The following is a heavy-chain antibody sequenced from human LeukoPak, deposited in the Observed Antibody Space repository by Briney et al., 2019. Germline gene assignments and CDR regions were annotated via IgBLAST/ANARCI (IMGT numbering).Heavy chain of an antibody. Sequence: GGSLRLSCAASEFTFSSYAISWIRQAPGKGLEWVSLISGSGGSTYYADSVKDRFTISRDNSKNTLYLQMNSLRAEDTAVYYCAKDVRVGEYYGSGTYLDYWGQGTLVTVSS. V-gene: IGHV3-23*01. CDR2: ISGSGGST. J-gene: IGHJ4*02. D-gene: IGHD3-10*01. CDR3: AKDVRVGEYYGSGTYLDY. CDR1: EFTFSSYA.